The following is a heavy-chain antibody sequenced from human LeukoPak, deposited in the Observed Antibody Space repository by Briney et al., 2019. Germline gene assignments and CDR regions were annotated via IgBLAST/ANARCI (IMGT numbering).Heavy chain of an antibody. CDR1: GFTFSSYG. J-gene: IGHJ4*02. CDR3: AKRLSRYSYCFLPDY. V-gene: IGHV3-30*18. CDR2: ISYDGSNK. D-gene: IGHD5-18*01. Sequence: GGSLRLSCAASGFTFSSYGMHWVRQAPGKGLEWVAGISYDGSNKYYADSVKGRFTISRDNAKNPLYLQMNSLRAEDTAVYYCAKRLSRYSYCFLPDYWGQGTLVTASS.